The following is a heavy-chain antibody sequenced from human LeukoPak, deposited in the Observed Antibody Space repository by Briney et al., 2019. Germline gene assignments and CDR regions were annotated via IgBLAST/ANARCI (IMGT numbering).Heavy chain of an antibody. Sequence: GGSLRLSCAASGFHFSSRWMSWVRQAPGKGLEWVGNIQPDGNKEYPVDSVKGRFTISRDNARNSLFLQMNSLRVEDTAMYYCARAAAETGAFRDNWFDPWGQGTLVTVSS. D-gene: IGHD6-19*01. J-gene: IGHJ5*02. V-gene: IGHV3-7*01. CDR1: GFHFSSRW. CDR3: ARAAAETGAFRDNWFDP. CDR2: IQPDGNKE.